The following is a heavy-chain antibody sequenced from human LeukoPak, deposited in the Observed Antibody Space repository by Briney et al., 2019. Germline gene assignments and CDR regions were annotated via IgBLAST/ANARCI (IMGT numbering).Heavy chain of an antibody. Sequence: PGGSLRLSCAASGFTFSDYYVSWIRQAPGKGLEWVSYISSSGSTIYYADSVKGRFTISRDNAKNSLYLQMNSLRAEDTAVYYCARAADYYDSSGYYSFPDYWGQGTLVAVSS. CDR2: ISSSGSTI. V-gene: IGHV3-11*01. J-gene: IGHJ4*02. CDR3: ARAADYYDSSGYYSFPDY. D-gene: IGHD3-22*01. CDR1: GFTFSDYY.